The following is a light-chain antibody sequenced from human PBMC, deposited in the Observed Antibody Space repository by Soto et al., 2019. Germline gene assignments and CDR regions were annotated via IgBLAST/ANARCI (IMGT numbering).Light chain of an antibody. CDR3: QQYDDWLRLT. Sequence: EIVMSQSPATLSVSPGERAPLSCRASQSVNLYLAWYQQKPGQAPRLLIFGASSRATGIPARFSGSGSGTEFNLTISSLQSEDFAVYFCQQYDDWLRLTFGGGTKVEIK. J-gene: IGKJ4*01. CDR2: GAS. V-gene: IGKV3D-15*01. CDR1: QSVNLY.